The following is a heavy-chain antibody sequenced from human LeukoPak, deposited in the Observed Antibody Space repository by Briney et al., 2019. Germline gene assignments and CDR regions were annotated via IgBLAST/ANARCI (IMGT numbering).Heavy chain of an antibody. D-gene: IGHD5-24*01. Sequence: SETQSLTCTVSGDSISSYYWSWIRQPPGKGLEWIGYIYYSGSTNYNPSLKSRVTISIDTSKNQFSLKLSSVTAADTAVYYCARGLLDGYTHPAAFDIWGQGTMVTVSS. J-gene: IGHJ3*02. CDR2: IYYSGST. CDR1: GDSISSYY. CDR3: ARGLLDGYTHPAAFDI. V-gene: IGHV4-59*01.